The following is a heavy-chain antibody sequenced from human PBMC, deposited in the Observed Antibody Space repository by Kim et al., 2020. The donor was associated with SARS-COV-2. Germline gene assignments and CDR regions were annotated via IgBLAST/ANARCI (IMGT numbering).Heavy chain of an antibody. D-gene: IGHD2-15*01. CDR2: ISYDGSNK. Sequence: GGSLRLSCAASGFTFSSYGMHWVRQAPGKGLEWVAVISYDGSNKYYADSVKGRFTISRDNSKNTLYLQMNSLRAEDTAVYYCAKDSSWPRTYYYYYGMDVWGQGTTVTVSS. CDR1: GFTFSSYG. J-gene: IGHJ6*02. CDR3: AKDSSWPRTYYYYYGMDV. V-gene: IGHV3-30*18.